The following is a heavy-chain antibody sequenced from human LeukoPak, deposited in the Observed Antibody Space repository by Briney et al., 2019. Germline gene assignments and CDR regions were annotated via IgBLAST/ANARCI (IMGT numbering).Heavy chain of an antibody. D-gene: IGHD2-21*02. CDR3: ARDLSHIVVVTAIFDY. CDR1: GFTFSSYA. Sequence: GGSLRLSCAASGFTFSSYAMSWVRQAPGKGLESVSAISSSSSYIYYADSVKGRFTISRDNAKNSLYLQMNSLRAEDTAVYYCARDLSHIVVVTAIFDYWGQGTLVTVSS. CDR2: ISSSSSYI. V-gene: IGHV3-21*01. J-gene: IGHJ4*02.